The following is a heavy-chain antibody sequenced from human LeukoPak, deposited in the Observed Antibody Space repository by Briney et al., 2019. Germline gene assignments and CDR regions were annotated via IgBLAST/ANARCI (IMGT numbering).Heavy chain of an antibody. CDR2: IIPIFGTA. CDR1: GGTFSSYA. V-gene: IGHV1-69*13. J-gene: IGHJ4*02. D-gene: IGHD3-22*01. CDR3: ARIRSDSSGYYYQGDFDY. Sequence: ASVKVSCKASGGTFSSYAISWVRQAPGQGLEWMGGIIPIFGTANYAQKLQGRVTITADESTSTAYMELSSLRSEDTAVYYCARIRSDSSGYYYQGDFDYWGQGTLVTVSS.